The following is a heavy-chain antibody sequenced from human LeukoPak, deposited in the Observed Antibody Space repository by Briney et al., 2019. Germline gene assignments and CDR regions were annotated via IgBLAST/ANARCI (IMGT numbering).Heavy chain of an antibody. CDR1: GYTFTSYG. J-gene: IGHJ4*02. Sequence: ASVKVSCKASGYTFTSYGISWVRQAPGHGLEWMGWIGAYNGNTNYAQKLQGRVAMTTDTSTSTAYMELRSLRSDDTAVYYCARDERGYGDIDYWGQGTLVTVSS. CDR3: ARDERGYGDIDY. V-gene: IGHV1-18*04. CDR2: IGAYNGNT. D-gene: IGHD4-17*01.